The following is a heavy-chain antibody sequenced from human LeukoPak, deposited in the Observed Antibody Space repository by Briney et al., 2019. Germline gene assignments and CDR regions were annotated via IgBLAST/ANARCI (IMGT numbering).Heavy chain of an antibody. CDR1: GFTVSGSD. V-gene: IGHV3-53*05. J-gene: IGHJ4*02. Sequence: GGSLRLSCAASGFTVSGSDMSWVRQAPAKGLEWVSVIYIDGSTYYADSVKGRFTISRDNSKNSLYLQMNSLRTEDTALYYCAKEELAAAGDYFDYWGQGTLVTVSS. CDR2: IYIDGST. D-gene: IGHD6-13*01. CDR3: AKEELAAAGDYFDY.